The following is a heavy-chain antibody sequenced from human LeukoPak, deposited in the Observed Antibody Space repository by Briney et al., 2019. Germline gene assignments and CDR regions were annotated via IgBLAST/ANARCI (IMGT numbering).Heavy chain of an antibody. V-gene: IGHV1-46*01. CDR2: INPSVGST. D-gene: IGHD3-3*01. CDR3: ARDRSRSGYYSYYFDY. CDR1: GYTFTSYY. J-gene: IGHJ4*02. Sequence: GASVKVSCKASGYTFTSYYMHWVRQAPGQGLEWMGIINPSVGSTSYAQKFQGRVTMTRDTSTRTVYMELSSLRSEDTAVYYCARDRSRSGYYSYYFDYWGQGTLVTVSS.